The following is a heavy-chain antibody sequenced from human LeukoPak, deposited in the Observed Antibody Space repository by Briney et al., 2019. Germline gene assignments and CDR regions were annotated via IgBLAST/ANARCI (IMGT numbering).Heavy chain of an antibody. V-gene: IGHV3-30*02. CDR1: GFTFSNYD. D-gene: IGHD1-26*01. CDR3: AKEWNGGSYSRGYLDY. CDR2: IQYNGSYK. Sequence: GGSLRLSCAASGFTFSNYDMHWVRQAPGKGLEWVAFIQYNGSYKYYADSVRGRFTISRDNSRNTLDLQMNSLTAEDTALYYCAKEWNGGSYSRGYLDYWGQGTLVTVSS. J-gene: IGHJ4*02.